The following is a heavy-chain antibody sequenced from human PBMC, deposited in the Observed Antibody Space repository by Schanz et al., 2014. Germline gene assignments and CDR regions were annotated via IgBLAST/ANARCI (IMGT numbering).Heavy chain of an antibody. D-gene: IGHD3-22*01. Sequence: QVQLVQSGAEVKNPGSSVKVSCKASAGTFSSYAFSWVRQAPGQGLEWMGKIIPILGMENYAQKFQGRVTITADISTSTAYMDLSSLRSDDTAVYYCARDIQYHYDTSGPVGAFDIWGQGTVVTVSS. V-gene: IGHV1-69*04. CDR2: IIPILGME. J-gene: IGHJ3*02. CDR3: ARDIQYHYDTSGPVGAFDI. CDR1: AGTFSSYA.